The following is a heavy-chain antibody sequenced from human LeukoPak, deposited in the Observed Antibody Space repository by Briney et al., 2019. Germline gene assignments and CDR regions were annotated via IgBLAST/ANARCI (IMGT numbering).Heavy chain of an antibody. CDR2: LDPEDGET. D-gene: IGHD3-10*01. Sequence: ASVKVSCKVSGYTLTELSMHWVRQAPGKGLEWMGGLDPEDGETIYAQKFQGRVTTTEDTSTDTAYMELSSLRSEDTAVYYCATAAGYYGSGSQYYFDYWGQGTLVTVSS. V-gene: IGHV1-24*01. CDR1: GYTLTELS. J-gene: IGHJ4*02. CDR3: ATAAGYYGSGSQYYFDY.